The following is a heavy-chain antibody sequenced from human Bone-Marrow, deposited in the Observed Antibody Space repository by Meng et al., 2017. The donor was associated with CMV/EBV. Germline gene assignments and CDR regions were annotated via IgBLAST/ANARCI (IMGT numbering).Heavy chain of an antibody. D-gene: IGHD2-2*02. J-gene: IGHJ6*02. CDR2: INPNSGGT. CDR3: ANLGYCSSTSCYRSMDV. V-gene: IGHV1-2*02. CDR1: GYTFTGYY. Sequence: SCKASGYTFTGYYMHWVRQAPGQGLEWMGWINPNSGGTNYAQKFQGRVTMTRDTSISTAYMELSRLRSGDTAVYYCANLGYCSSTSCYRSMDVWGQGTTVTVSS.